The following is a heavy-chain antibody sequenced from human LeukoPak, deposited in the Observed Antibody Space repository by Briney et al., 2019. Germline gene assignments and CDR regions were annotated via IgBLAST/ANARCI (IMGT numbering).Heavy chain of an antibody. J-gene: IGHJ5*02. CDR3: AIVPSGNNGYYYEGWFDP. Sequence: GGSLRLSCAASGFTFSSYEMNWVRQAPGKGLEWVSYISSSGSTIYYADSVKGRFTISRDNAKNSLYLQMNSLRAEDTAVYYFAIVPSGNNGYYYEGWFDPWGQGTLVTVSS. D-gene: IGHD3-22*01. CDR2: ISSSGSTI. V-gene: IGHV3-48*03. CDR1: GFTFSSYE.